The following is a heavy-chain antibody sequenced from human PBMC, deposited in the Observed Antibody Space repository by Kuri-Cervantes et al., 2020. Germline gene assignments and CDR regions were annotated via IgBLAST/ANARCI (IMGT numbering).Heavy chain of an antibody. J-gene: IGHJ4*02. CDR1: GFTFSSYG. Sequence: GESLKISCAASGFTFSSYGMHWVRQAPGKGLEWVAVISYDGSNKYYADSVKGRFTISRDNSKNTLYLQMNSLRAEDTAVYYCARESVAGLDYWGQGTLVTVSS. D-gene: IGHD6-19*01. CDR3: ARESVAGLDY. CDR2: ISYDGSNK. V-gene: IGHV3-30*03.